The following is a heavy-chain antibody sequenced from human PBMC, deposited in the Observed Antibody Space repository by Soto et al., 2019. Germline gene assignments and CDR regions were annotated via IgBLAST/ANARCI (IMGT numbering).Heavy chain of an antibody. CDR1: GFTFSNYA. CDR2: ISDNGFST. CDR3: ARGPSTVATWLDY. V-gene: IGHV3-64*02. J-gene: IGHJ4*02. D-gene: IGHD4-17*01. Sequence: EVQLVESGEGLVQPGGSLRLSCAASGFTFSNYAMHWVRQAPGKGLEYVSAISDNGFSTYYGDSVRGRCIISRDNSKNTLYLQMGSLRAEDMAVYYCARGPSTVATWLDYWGQGTLVTVSS.